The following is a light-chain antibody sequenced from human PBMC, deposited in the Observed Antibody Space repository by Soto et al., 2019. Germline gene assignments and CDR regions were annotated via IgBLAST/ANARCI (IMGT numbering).Light chain of an antibody. Sequence: QYVLTQPASVSGSPGQSIAISCTGSSSDVADYKFVSWYQQHPGKAPKLMIYDVSSRPSGVSNRFSGSKSGNTASLTISGLQAEDEADYYCDSYTSSGTYVFGSGTKVTVL. CDR3: DSYTSSGTYV. J-gene: IGLJ1*01. CDR2: DVS. V-gene: IGLV2-14*01. CDR1: SSDVADYKF.